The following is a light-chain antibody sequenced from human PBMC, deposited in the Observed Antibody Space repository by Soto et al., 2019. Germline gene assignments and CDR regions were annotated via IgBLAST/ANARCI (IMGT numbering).Light chain of an antibody. CDR2: AAA. CDR1: QGISSF. CDR3: QQYLSYPYT. Sequence: AIRMTQSPSSISASTGDRVTITCRASQGISSFLAWYQQKPGKAPKLLIYAAATLQRGAPSRFSASGSGTEFTFTLSRLQSEDFATYFCQQYLSYPYTFGQGTKLEI. J-gene: IGKJ2*01. V-gene: IGKV1-8*01.